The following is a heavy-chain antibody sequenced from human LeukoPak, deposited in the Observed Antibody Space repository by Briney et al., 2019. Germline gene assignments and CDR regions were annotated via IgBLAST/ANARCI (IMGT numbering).Heavy chain of an antibody. D-gene: IGHD6-13*01. V-gene: IGHV3-30*18. CDR3: AKDGASSSFDY. Sequence: GGSLRLSCAASGFTFSSYGMHWVRQAPGKGLEWVAVISYDGSNKYYADSVKGRFTISRDNSKNTLYLQMNSLRAEDTAVYYCAKDGASSSFDYWAREPWSPSPQ. J-gene: IGHJ4*02. CDR2: ISYDGSNK. CDR1: GFTFSSYG.